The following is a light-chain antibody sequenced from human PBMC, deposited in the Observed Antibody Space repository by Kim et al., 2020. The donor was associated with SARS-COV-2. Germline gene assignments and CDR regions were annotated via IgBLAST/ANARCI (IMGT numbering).Light chain of an antibody. V-gene: IGKV1-5*03. CDR2: KAS. J-gene: IGKJ4*01. CDR1: QGFSSW. Sequence: DIKWTQPPSTLPLSEGDRSTIPCRASQGFSSWLAWYQQKPGKAPKLLIYKASTLESGVPSRFSGSGSGTEFTLTISSLQPDDFATYYCQQYNSYPLTFGGGTKVDIK. CDR3: QQYNSYPLT.